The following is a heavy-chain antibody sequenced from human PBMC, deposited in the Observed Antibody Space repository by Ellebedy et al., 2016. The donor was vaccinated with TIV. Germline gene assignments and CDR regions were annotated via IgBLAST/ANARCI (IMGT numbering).Heavy chain of an antibody. CDR2: IYQDGGVQ. CDR1: VFSFRSYW. Sequence: GESLKISCAASVFSFRSYWMSWVRQAPGKGLEWVANIYQDGGVQYYVDSVKGRFTISRDNADNSLFLQMNSLRAEDTAVYYCARRGSYGDYAVQINSWFDTWGRGTLVAVSS. CDR3: ARRGSYGDYAVQINSWFDT. J-gene: IGHJ5*02. V-gene: IGHV3-7*01. D-gene: IGHD3-16*01.